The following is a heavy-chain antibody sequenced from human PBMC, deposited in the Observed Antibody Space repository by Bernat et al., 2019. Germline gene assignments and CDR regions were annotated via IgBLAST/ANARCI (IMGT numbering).Heavy chain of an antibody. CDR1: GFTFSSYG. J-gene: IGHJ1*01. Sequence: QVQLVESGGGVVQPGRSLRLSCAASGFTFSSYGMHWVRQAPGKGLEWVAVISYDGSNKYYADSVKGRFTISRDNSKNTLYLQMNSLRAEDTAVYYCAKDTTPRLPGEYFQHWGQGTLVNVSS. V-gene: IGHV3-30*18. CDR2: ISYDGSNK. D-gene: IGHD1-14*01. CDR3: AKDTTPRLPGEYFQH.